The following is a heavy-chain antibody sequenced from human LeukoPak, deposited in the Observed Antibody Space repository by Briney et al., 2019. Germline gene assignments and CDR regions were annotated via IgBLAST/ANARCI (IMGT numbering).Heavy chain of an antibody. CDR1: GGSISSGGYY. J-gene: IGHJ4*02. CDR3: ASLGGDSSGYYTYCY. D-gene: IGHD3-22*01. CDR2: IYHSGST. Sequence: SQTLSLTCTVSGGSISSGGYYWSWIRQPPGKGLEWIGYIYHSGSTYYNPSLKSRVTISVDRSKNQFSLKLSSVTAADTVVYYCASLGGDSSGYYTYCYWGQGTLVTVSS. V-gene: IGHV4-30-2*01.